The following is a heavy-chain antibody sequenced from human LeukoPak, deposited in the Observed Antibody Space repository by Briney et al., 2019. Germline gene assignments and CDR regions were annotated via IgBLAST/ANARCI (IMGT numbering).Heavy chain of an antibody. CDR2: ISSSSSTI. V-gene: IGHV3-48*01. Sequence: GGSLRLSCAASGFTFSSYSMNWVRQAPGKGLEWVSYISSSSSTIYYADSVKGRFTISRDNAKNSLYLQMNSLRAEDTAVYYCAKDRSWNNILTGYYIYDYDYWGQGTLVTVSS. CDR1: GFTFSSYS. J-gene: IGHJ4*02. D-gene: IGHD3-9*01. CDR3: AKDRSWNNILTGYYIYDYDY.